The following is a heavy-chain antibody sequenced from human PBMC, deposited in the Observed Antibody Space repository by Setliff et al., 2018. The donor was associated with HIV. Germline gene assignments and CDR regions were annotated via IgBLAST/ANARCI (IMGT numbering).Heavy chain of an antibody. Sequence: GGSLRLSCAASGFTFSDYYMSWIRQAPGKGLEWVSYISRSGDTIDYADSVKGRFTISRDDPKNSLYLQMNSLRVEDTALYYCARDLSRSADYGVFDSWGQGTPVTVSS. CDR1: GFTFSDYY. D-gene: IGHD4-17*01. CDR2: ISRSGDTI. CDR3: ARDLSRSADYGVFDS. J-gene: IGHJ4*02. V-gene: IGHV3-11*04.